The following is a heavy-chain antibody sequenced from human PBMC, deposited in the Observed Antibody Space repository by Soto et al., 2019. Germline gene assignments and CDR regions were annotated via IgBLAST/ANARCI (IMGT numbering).Heavy chain of an antibody. CDR2: ISGSGGST. CDR3: ASNGFLELLLSLNYYYYGMDA. J-gene: IGHJ6*02. D-gene: IGHD3-3*01. Sequence: GGSLRLSCAASGFTFSSYAMSWVRQAPGKGLEWVSAISGSGGSTYYADSVKGRFTISRDNSKNTLYLQMNSLIAEDTAVYYCASNGFLELLLSLNYYYYGMDAWGQGTTVTVSS. CDR1: GFTFSSYA. V-gene: IGHV3-23*01.